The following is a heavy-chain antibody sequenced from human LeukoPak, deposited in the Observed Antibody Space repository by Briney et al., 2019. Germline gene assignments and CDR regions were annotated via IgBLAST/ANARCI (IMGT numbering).Heavy chain of an antibody. D-gene: IGHD2-2*01. Sequence: GGSLRLSCAASGFTFSSYGMHWVRQAPGKGLEWVAFIRYDGSNKYYADSVKGRFTISRDNSKNTLYLQMNSLRAEDTAVYYCARDRGYCRGTTCYAYYFDSWGQGTLVTVSS. V-gene: IGHV3-30*02. CDR2: IRYDGSNK. CDR1: GFTFSSYG. J-gene: IGHJ4*02. CDR3: ARDRGYCRGTTCYAYYFDS.